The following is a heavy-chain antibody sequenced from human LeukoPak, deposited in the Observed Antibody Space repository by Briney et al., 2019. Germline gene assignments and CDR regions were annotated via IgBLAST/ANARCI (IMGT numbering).Heavy chain of an antibody. J-gene: IGHJ3*02. V-gene: IGHV4-39*01. CDR3: ARTKFYYGSSGYSVPSDI. CDR2: MYYSGGT. D-gene: IGHD3-22*01. CDR1: GGSISSSSYC. Sequence: PSETLSLTCTVSGGSISSSSYCWGWIRQPPGKGLEWIGSMYYSGGTDYNPSLKSRVTISVDTSRNQFSLRLSSVTAADTAVYYCARTKFYYGSSGYSVPSDIWGQGTMVTVSS.